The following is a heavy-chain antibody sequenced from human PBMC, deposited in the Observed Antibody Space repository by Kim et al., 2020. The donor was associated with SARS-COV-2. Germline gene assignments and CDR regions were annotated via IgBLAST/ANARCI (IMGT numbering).Heavy chain of an antibody. CDR3: ARDMRGSSGWYGYYYYGMDV. D-gene: IGHD6-19*01. CDR1: GGSISSYY. J-gene: IGHJ6*02. V-gene: IGHV4-59*01. Sequence: SETLSLTCTVSGGSISSYYWSWIRQPPGKGLEWIGYIYYSGSTNYNPSLKSRVTISVDTSKNQFSLKLSSVTAADTAVYYCARDMRGSSGWYGYYYYGMDVWGQGTTVTVSS. CDR2: IYYSGST.